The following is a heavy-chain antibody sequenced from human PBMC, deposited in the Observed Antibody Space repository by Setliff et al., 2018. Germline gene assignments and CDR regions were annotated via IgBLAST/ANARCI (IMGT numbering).Heavy chain of an antibody. CDR2: IDHSGNT. CDR3: ARGLNSVSWTFAY. Sequence: SETLSLTCAVYDGSFSGYYWSWIRQPPGKGLEWIGEIDHSGNTNYNPSLKSRVTISVDTSKNQFSLRLKSVTAADTAIYYCARGLNSVSWTFAYWGQGSLVTVSS. V-gene: IGHV4-34*01. D-gene: IGHD2-15*01. CDR1: DGSFSGYY. J-gene: IGHJ4*02.